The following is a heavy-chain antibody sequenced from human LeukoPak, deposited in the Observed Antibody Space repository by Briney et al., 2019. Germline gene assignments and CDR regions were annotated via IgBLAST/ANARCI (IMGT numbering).Heavy chain of an antibody. CDR1: GYTFTSYG. CDR3: ASRGALEWPQDDAFDI. CDR2: ISAYNGNT. V-gene: IGHV1-18*01. J-gene: IGHJ3*02. Sequence: ASVKVSCKASGYTFTSYGISWVRQAPGQGLEWMGWISAYNGNTNYAQKLQGRVTMTRNTSISTAYMELGSLRSEDTAVYYCASRGALEWPQDDAFDIWGQGTMVTVSS. D-gene: IGHD3-3*01.